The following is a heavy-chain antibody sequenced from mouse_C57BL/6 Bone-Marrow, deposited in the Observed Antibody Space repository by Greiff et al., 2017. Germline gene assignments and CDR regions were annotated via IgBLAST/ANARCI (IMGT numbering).Heavy chain of an antibody. V-gene: IGHV1-80*01. J-gene: IGHJ2*01. D-gene: IGHD4-1*01. Sequence: VQLQQSGAELVKPGASVMISCKVSGYAFSTYWMNWVKQRPGKGLEWIGQVYPGDGDTNYNGKFKGQATLTADKSSSTAYMQLSSLTSEDYAVYFCARDWDYFDYGGQGTTLTVSS. CDR1: GYAFSTYW. CDR2: VYPGDGDT. CDR3: ARDWDYFDY.